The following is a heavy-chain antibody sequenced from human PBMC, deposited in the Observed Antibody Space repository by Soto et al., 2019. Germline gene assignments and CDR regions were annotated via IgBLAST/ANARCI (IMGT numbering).Heavy chain of an antibody. CDR2: ITSNGGNT. Sequence: GALGLSCGGSGFTFSYYAIPLVRPAPGKGLEYVSDITSNGGNTDYASSVKGRFTISRDNSKNTLYLQMGSLRAEDMAVYYCARRIPFGYGMDVWGQGTTVTVSS. D-gene: IGHD2-21*01. V-gene: IGHV3-64*01. CDR1: GFTFSYYA. CDR3: ARRIPFGYGMDV. J-gene: IGHJ6*02.